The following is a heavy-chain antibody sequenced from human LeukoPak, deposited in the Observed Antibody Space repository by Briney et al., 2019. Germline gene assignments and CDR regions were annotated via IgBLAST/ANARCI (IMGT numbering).Heavy chain of an antibody. CDR2: IYYSGST. Sequence: SETLSLTCTVSGGSISSSSYYWGWIRQPPGRGLEWIGSIYYSGSTYYNPSLKSRVTISVDTSKNQFSLKLSSVTAADTAVYYCASEDYYDSSGSWGYWGQGTLVTVSS. CDR3: ASEDYYDSSGSWGY. J-gene: IGHJ4*02. D-gene: IGHD3-22*01. CDR1: GGSISSSSYY. V-gene: IGHV4-39*01.